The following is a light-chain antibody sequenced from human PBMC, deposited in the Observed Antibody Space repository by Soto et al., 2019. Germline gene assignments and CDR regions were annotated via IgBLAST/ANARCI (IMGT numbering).Light chain of an antibody. CDR3: CSYAGSTTRVV. J-gene: IGLJ2*01. V-gene: IGLV2-11*01. CDR1: SSDVGGYRY. CDR2: EVS. Sequence: QSALTQPRSVSGSPGQSVTIPCTGTSSDVGGYRYVSWYQQLPGKAPKFMIYEVSIRPSGVSDRFSGSKSGNTASLTISGLRPEDEAYYYCCSYAGSTTRVVFGGGTKLTVL.